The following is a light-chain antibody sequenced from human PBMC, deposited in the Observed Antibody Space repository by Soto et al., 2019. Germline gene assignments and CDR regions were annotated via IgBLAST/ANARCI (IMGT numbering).Light chain of an antibody. CDR1: QGISSA. CDR3: QQFNNYPLT. J-gene: IGKJ4*01. Sequence: AIQLTQSPSSLSASVGGRVTITCRASQGISSALAWYQQKPGKTPKLLIYDASSLESGVPSRFSGRGSGTEFTLTISSLQPEDFATYHCQQFNNYPLTFGGGTKVEIK. V-gene: IGKV1D-13*01. CDR2: DAS.